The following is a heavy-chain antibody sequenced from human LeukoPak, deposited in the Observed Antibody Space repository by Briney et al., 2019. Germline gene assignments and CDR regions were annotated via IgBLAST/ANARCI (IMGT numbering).Heavy chain of an antibody. J-gene: IGHJ6*02. CDR2: INTDGSST. Sequence: GGSLRLSCAASGFTFSSYWMHWVRQAPGKGLVWVSRINTDGSSTSYADSVKGRFTISRDNAKNTLYLQMNSLRAEDTAVYYCARDRGSWFGELFTLGVRNYYYYGMDVWGQGTTVTVSS. CDR3: ARDRGSWFGELFTLGVRNYYYYGMDV. V-gene: IGHV3-74*01. D-gene: IGHD3-10*01. CDR1: GFTFSSYW.